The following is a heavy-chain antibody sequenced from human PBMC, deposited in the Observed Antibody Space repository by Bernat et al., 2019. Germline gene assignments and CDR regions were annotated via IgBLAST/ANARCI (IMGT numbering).Heavy chain of an antibody. D-gene: IGHD5-12*01. CDR3: AKISRYSGYDWFDY. Sequence: EVQLVESGGGVVQPGGSLRLSCAASGFTFDDYAMQWVRQAPGKGLEWVSLISGDGGSTYYADSVKGRFTISRDNSKNSLYLQMNSLRTEDTALYYCAKISRYSGYDWFDYWGQGTLVTVSS. CDR1: GFTFDDYA. V-gene: IGHV3-43*02. CDR2: ISGDGGST. J-gene: IGHJ4*02.